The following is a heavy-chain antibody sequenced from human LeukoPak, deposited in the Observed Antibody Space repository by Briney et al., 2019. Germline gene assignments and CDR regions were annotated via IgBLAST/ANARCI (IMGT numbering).Heavy chain of an antibody. CDR1: GFTFNRCW. CDR3: TSWGDTTAEYFQR. D-gene: IGHD2-21*02. Sequence: GGSLRLSCVVSGFTFNRCWMNWVRQAPGKGLEWVAHINPDGRDTYYVDSVKDRFTISRDNAQNSMYLQMNSLRVEDTAVYYCTSWGDTTAEYFQRWGQGALVTVSS. CDR2: INPDGRDT. J-gene: IGHJ1*01. V-gene: IGHV3-7*01.